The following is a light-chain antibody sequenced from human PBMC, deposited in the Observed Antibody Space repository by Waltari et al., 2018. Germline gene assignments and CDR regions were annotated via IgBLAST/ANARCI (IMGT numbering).Light chain of an antibody. V-gene: IGLV2-8*01. Sequence: QSALTQPPSASGSPGQSVTIYCTGTDSDVGAYNYVSWYQQLPGKAPKLPIYEGDKRPSGAPDRFSGAKSGNAASLTVAGLQADDEGDYHCSSYAGYDNYVFGTATTVTVL. CDR3: SSYAGYDNYV. CDR1: DSDVGAYNY. CDR2: EGD. J-gene: IGLJ1*01.